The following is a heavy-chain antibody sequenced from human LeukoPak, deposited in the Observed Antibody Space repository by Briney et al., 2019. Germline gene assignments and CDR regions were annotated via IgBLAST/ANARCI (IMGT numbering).Heavy chain of an antibody. V-gene: IGHV4-38-2*02. CDR3: ARGLIAARPPDAFDI. Sequence: SETLSLTCTVSDYSINSGYYWGWIRQTPGKGLEWFGTIYYSGATSYNPSLRSRVTISVDTSKNQFSLKLSSVTAADTAVYYCARGLIAARPPDAFDIWGQGTMVTVSS. CDR2: IYYSGAT. D-gene: IGHD6-6*01. CDR1: DYSINSGYY. J-gene: IGHJ3*02.